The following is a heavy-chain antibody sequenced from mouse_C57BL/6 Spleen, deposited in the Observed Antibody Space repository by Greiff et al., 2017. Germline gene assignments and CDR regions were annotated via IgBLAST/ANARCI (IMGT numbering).Heavy chain of an antibody. CDR1: GFSLSTFGMG. V-gene: IGHV8-8*01. J-gene: IGHJ3*01. Sequence: QVTLKESGPGILQPSQTLSLTCSFSGFSLSTFGMGVGWIRQPSGKGLEWLAHIWWDDDKYYNPALKSRLTISKDHSKNQVFLKIANVDTANTATYFCARPQLGEGPRFAYEGQGTLVTVSS. CDR3: ARPQLGEGPRFAY. D-gene: IGHD4-1*02. CDR2: IWWDDDK.